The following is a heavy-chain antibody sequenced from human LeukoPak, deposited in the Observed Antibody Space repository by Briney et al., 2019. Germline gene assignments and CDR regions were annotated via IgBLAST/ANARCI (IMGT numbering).Heavy chain of an antibody. J-gene: IGHJ3*02. CDR2: INAGNGNT. Sequence: ASVKVSCKASGYIFISYAMHWVRQAPGQRLEWMGWINAGNGNTKYSQKFQGRVTITRDTAASTVHMELSRLRSADTAVYFCARERDDDHFDIWGQGTLVIVSS. CDR3: ARERDDDHFDI. V-gene: IGHV1-3*01. CDR1: GYIFISYA. D-gene: IGHD1-1*01.